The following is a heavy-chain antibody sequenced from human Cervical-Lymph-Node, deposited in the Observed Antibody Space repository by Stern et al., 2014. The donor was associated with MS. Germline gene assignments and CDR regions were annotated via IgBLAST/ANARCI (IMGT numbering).Heavy chain of an antibody. Sequence: QVQLVQSGAEVKKPGASVKVSCKASGYTFTSYHIHWVRQAPGQGLEWMGIINPSGGSTTYAQKFQGRVTMTRDTSTSTVYMELSSLRSEDTAVYYCARDYDDSSGFFPYFYGMDVWGLGTTVTVSS. D-gene: IGHD3-22*01. CDR2: INPSGGST. V-gene: IGHV1-46*03. J-gene: IGHJ6*02. CDR1: GYTFTSYH. CDR3: ARDYDDSSGFFPYFYGMDV.